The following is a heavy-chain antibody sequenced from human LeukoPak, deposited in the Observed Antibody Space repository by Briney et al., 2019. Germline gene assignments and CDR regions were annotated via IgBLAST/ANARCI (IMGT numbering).Heavy chain of an antibody. CDR1: GFTFSSYS. CDR3: ARDQGIFDY. J-gene: IGHJ4*02. CDR2: ISSSSKTI. Sequence: GGSLRLSCAASGFTFSSYSMNWVRPAPGKGLEWVSYISSSSKTIYYADSVRGRFTISRDNAKNSLYLQMNSLRDKDSAVYYCARDQGIFDYWGQGTLVTVSS. V-gene: IGHV3-48*02.